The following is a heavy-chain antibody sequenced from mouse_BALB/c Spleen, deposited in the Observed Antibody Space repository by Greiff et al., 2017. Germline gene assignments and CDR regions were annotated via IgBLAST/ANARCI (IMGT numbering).Heavy chain of an antibody. D-gene: IGHD1-2*01. J-gene: IGHJ3*01. V-gene: IGHV1S81*02. CDR1: GYTFTSYW. CDR2: INPSNGRT. Sequence: VQLQQPGAELVKPGASVMLSCKASGYTFTSYWMHWVKQRPGQGLEWIGEINPSNGRTNYNEKFKSKATLTVDKSSSTAYMQLSSLTSEDSAVYYCAREGITTATGFAYWGQGTLVTVSA. CDR3: AREGITTATGFAY.